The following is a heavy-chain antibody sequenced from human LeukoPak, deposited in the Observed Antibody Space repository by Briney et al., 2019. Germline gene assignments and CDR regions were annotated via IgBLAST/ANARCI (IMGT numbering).Heavy chain of an antibody. D-gene: IGHD5-18*01. CDR2: INPGDSDT. V-gene: IGHV5-51*01. Sequence: GESLKISCKGSGYSFTSYWIGWVRQMPGKGLEWMGIINPGDSDTRYSPSFQGQVTISADKSISTAYLQWSSLKASDTAMYYCAREGTGYSYSYYYYYGMDVWGQGTTVTVSS. J-gene: IGHJ6*02. CDR1: GYSFTSYW. CDR3: AREGTGYSYSYYYYYGMDV.